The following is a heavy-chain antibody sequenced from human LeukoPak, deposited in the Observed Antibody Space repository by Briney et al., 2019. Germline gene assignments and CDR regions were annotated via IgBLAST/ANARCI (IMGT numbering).Heavy chain of an antibody. CDR2: INPNSGGT. CDR3: ARGGSVWSGYSEPFDY. V-gene: IGHV1-2*04. J-gene: IGHJ4*02. CDR1: GYTFTGYY. D-gene: IGHD3-3*01. Sequence: GASVKVSCKASGYTFTGYYMHWVRQAPGQGLEWMGWINPNSGGTNYAQKFQGWVTMTRDTSISTAYMELSRLRSDDTAVYYCARGGSVWSGYSEPFDYWGQGTLVTVSS.